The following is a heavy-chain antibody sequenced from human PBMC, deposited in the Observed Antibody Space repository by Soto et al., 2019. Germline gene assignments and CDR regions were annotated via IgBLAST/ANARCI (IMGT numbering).Heavy chain of an antibody. CDR2: ISSSGSTI. Sequence: QVQLVESGGGLVKPGGSLRLSCAASGFTFSDYYMSWIRQAPGKGLEWVSYISSSGSTIYYADSVKGRFTISRDNSKNSLYLQMNSRRAADTAVYYCARGCSGGSCYSLNYYYYGMDVWGQGTTVTVSS. CDR1: GFTFSDYY. V-gene: IGHV3-11*01. J-gene: IGHJ6*02. CDR3: ARGCSGGSCYSLNYYYYGMDV. D-gene: IGHD2-15*01.